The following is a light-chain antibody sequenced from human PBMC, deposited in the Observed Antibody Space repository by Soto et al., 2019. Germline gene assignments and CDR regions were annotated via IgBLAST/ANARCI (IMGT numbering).Light chain of an antibody. V-gene: IGLV2-11*01. CDR3: CSYAGRYTYV. Sequence: SALTQPRSVSGSPGQSVTISCTGTSSDVGGYNYVSWYQQHPGKAPKLMIYDVSKRPSGVPDRFSGSKSGNTASLTISGLQAEYEADYYCCSYAGRYTYVFGNGTNVTVL. CDR1: SSDVGGYNY. CDR2: DVS. J-gene: IGLJ1*01.